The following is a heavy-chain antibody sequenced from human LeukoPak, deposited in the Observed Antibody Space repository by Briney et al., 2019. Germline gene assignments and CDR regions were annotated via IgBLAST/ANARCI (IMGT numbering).Heavy chain of an antibody. V-gene: IGHV1-2*02. J-gene: IGHJ4*02. CDR2: ISPRSGDT. CDR1: GYSFTDYY. D-gene: IGHD3-10*01. Sequence: ASVKVSCKASGYSFTDYYMHWVRQAPGQGLEWMGWISPRSGDTSYAQKFQGRVTMARDTSINTVDMDLSGLTSDDTAVFYCARGREIHGGSDTKLDDYWGQGTLVTVSS. CDR3: ARGREIHGGSDTKLDDY.